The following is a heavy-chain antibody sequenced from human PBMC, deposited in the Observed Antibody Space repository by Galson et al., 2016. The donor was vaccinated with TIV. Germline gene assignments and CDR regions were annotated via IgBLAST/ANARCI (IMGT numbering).Heavy chain of an antibody. J-gene: IGHJ2*01. CDR3: ARSDSYYKYALDV. CDR2: INPKTGAT. CDR1: GYSFTGYF. Sequence: SVKVSCKASGYSFTGYFMHWVRQAPGQGLEWMGWINPKTGATTYAQEFQGRITMTRDTSASTVYMDLNRLQSDDTAVYYCARSDSYYKYALDVWGRGTLVTVSS. V-gene: IGHV1-2*02. D-gene: IGHD3-10*01.